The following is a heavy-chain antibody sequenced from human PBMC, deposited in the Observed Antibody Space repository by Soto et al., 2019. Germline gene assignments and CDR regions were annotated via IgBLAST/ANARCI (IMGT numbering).Heavy chain of an antibody. J-gene: IGHJ4*02. CDR2: ISGSGGST. CDR3: ANLRITMIVVVESYYFDY. V-gene: IGHV3-23*01. CDR1: GFTFSSYA. D-gene: IGHD3-22*01. Sequence: EVQLLESGGGLVQPGGSLRLSCAASGFTFSSYAMSWVRQAPGKGLEWVSAISGSGGSTYYADSVKGRFTISRDNSKNTLYLQMNSLRAEDTAVYYCANLRITMIVVVESYYFDYWGQGTLVTVSS.